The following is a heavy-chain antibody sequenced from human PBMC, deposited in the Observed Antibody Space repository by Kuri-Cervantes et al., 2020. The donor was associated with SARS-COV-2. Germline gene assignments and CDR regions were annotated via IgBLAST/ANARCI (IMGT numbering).Heavy chain of an antibody. J-gene: IGHJ4*02. CDR2: IGSYGVTT. CDR3: ARGYYDSSGYYPLFDY. V-gene: IGHV3-23*01. Sequence: GGSLRLSCAASGFTFSSYDMSWVRQAPGKGLEWVAGIGSYGVTTYYADSVKGRFAVSRDNSKNTLYLQMNSLRAEDTAVYYCARGYYDSSGYYPLFDYWGQGTLVTVSS. CDR1: GFTFSSYD. D-gene: IGHD3-22*01.